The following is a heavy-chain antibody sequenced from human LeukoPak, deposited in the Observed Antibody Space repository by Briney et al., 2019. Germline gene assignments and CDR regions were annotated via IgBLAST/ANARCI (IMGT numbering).Heavy chain of an antibody. J-gene: IGHJ3*02. CDR3: ARDLRYCSSTGCYHSDAFDI. CDR2: IYYSGST. CDR1: GGSISSYY. V-gene: IGHV4-59*01. Sequence: SETLSLTCTVSGGSISSYYWSWIRQPPGKGLEWIGYIYYSGSTNYDPSLKSRVTISVDTSKNQFSLKLSSVTAADTAVYYCARDLRYCSSTGCYHSDAFDIWGQGTMVTVSS. D-gene: IGHD2-2*01.